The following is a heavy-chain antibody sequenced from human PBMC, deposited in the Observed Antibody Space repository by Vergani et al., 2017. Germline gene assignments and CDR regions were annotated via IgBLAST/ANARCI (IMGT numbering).Heavy chain of an antibody. CDR2: IKQDGSEK. CDR3: ARDRRRYSSWYEPLFDY. J-gene: IGHJ4*02. D-gene: IGHD6-13*01. Sequence: VQLVESGGGLVQPGGSLRLSCAASGFTFSSYWMSWVRQAPGKGLEWVANIKQDGSEKYYVDSVKGRFTISRDNAKNSLYLQMNSLRAEDTAVYYCARDRRRYSSWYEPLFDYWGQGTLVTVSS. V-gene: IGHV3-7*01. CDR1: GFTFSSYW.